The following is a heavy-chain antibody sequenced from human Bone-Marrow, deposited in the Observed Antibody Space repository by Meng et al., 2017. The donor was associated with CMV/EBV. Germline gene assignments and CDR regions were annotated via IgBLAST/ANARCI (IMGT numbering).Heavy chain of an antibody. CDR3: ATQWFDP. V-gene: IGHV3-30*02. CDR1: GFTFSSSG. CDR2: IRYDASDR. J-gene: IGHJ5*02. Sequence: GESLKISCAASGFTFSSSGMHWVRQATGKGLEWVAFIRYDASDRYHADSVRGRFTISRDDSKDTLYLQMNSLRAEDTAVYYCATQWFDPWGQGTLVTVSS.